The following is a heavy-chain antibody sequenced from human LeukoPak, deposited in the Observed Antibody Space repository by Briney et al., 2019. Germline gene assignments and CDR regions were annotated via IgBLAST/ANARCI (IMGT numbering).Heavy chain of an antibody. CDR3: AKGTVTTIANWFDP. CDR1: GFMFQDYA. Sequence: GGSLRLSCVASGFMFQDYAMHWVRQAPGKGLEWVSGISWNSGNIVYADSVKGRFTISRDNAKNSLHLQMNSLRAEDTAVYYCAKGTVTTIANWFDPWGQGTLVTVSS. CDR2: ISWNSGNI. D-gene: IGHD4-17*01. V-gene: IGHV3-9*01. J-gene: IGHJ5*02.